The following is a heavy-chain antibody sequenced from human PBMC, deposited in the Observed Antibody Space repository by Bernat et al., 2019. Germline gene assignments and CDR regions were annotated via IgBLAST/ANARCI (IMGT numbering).Heavy chain of an antibody. CDR1: GFSLSTSGVG. D-gene: IGHD1-26*01. V-gene: IGHV2-5*02. CDR2: IYWDDDK. CDR3: AHGSGSEYYFDY. J-gene: IGHJ4*02. Sequence: QITLKESGPTLVKPTQTLTLTRTFSGFSLSTSGVGVGWIRQPPGKALEWLALIYWDDDKRYNPSLKSRLTITKDTSKNQVVLTMTNMDPVDTATYYCAHGSGSEYYFDYWGQGTLVTVSS.